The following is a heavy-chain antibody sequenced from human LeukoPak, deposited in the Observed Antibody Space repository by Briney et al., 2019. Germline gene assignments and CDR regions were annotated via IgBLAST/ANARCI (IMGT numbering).Heavy chain of an antibody. CDR3: ARDRSYDSSGYLTG. D-gene: IGHD3-22*01. CDR1: GLTFSSYS. Sequence: GGSLRLSCAASGLTFSSYSMNWVRQAPGKGLEWVSSISSSSSYIYYADSVRGRLTISRDNAKNSLYLQMNSLRAEDTAVYYCARDRSYDSSGYLTGWGQGTLVTVSS. CDR2: ISSSSSYI. J-gene: IGHJ4*02. V-gene: IGHV3-21*01.